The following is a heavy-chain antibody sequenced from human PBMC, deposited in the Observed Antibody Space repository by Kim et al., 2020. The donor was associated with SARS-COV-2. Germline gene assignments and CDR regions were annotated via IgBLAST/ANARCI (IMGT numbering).Heavy chain of an antibody. CDR2: INDGNGNT. V-gene: IGHV1-3*01. J-gene: IGHJ6*02. CDR3: ARDCPVPRSKWYYGMDV. D-gene: IGHD1-26*01. Sequence: ASVKVSCKTSGYTFSSHAMHWVRQAPGQSLEWMGWINDGNGNTKYSQKFQGRITITRDTSASTAYMELSSLRSEDTAVYYCARDCPVPRSKWYYGMDVWGQGTTVTVSS. CDR1: GYTFSSHA.